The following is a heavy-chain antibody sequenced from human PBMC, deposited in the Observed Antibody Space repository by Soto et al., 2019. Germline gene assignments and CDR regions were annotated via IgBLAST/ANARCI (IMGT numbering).Heavy chain of an antibody. Sequence: PGGSLRLSCAASGFTFSSYSMNWVRQAPGKGLEWVSSISSSSSYIYYADSVKGRFTFSRDNSKNTLYLQMNSLRAEDTAVYYCARAYGGNPALFDPWGQGTLVTVSS. CDR2: ISSSSSYI. CDR3: ARAYGGNPALFDP. D-gene: IGHD4-17*01. CDR1: GFTFSSYS. V-gene: IGHV3-21*04. J-gene: IGHJ5*02.